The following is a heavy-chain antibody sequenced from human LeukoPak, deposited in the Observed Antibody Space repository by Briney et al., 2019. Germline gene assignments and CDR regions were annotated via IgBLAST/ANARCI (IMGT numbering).Heavy chain of an antibody. V-gene: IGHV3-33*01. Sequence: GGSLRLSCAASGFTFNSYDMHWSRQAPGKGLEWVALIWYDGSNKYYPDSVKGRFTISRDNSKNTLYLQMNSLRAEDTAVYYCARYVGGGNSGGFDYWGQGTLVIVSS. J-gene: IGHJ4*02. CDR1: GFTFNSYD. CDR2: IWYDGSNK. D-gene: IGHD4-23*01. CDR3: ARYVGGGNSGGFDY.